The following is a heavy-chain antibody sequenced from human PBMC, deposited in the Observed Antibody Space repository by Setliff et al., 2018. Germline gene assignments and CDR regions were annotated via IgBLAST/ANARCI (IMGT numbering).Heavy chain of an antibody. J-gene: IGHJ5*02. CDR2: IYYSGST. CDR3: ASGVPNYDFWSGYYTGSYWFDP. CDR1: GGSISSYY. D-gene: IGHD3-3*01. V-gene: IGHV4-59*01. Sequence: PSETLSLTCTVSGGSISSYYWSWIRQPPGKRLEWIGYIYYSGSTNYNPSLESRVTISVDTSKNQFSLKLSSVTAADTAVYYCASGVPNYDFWSGYYTGSYWFDPWGQGTLVTVSS.